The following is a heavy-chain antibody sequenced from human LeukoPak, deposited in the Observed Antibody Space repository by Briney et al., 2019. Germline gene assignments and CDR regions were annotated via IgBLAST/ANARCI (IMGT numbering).Heavy chain of an antibody. CDR2: MNPNSGNT. V-gene: IGHV1-8*03. CDR3: ARWGNGYCSSTSCPFYYYYYMDV. J-gene: IGHJ6*03. D-gene: IGHD2-2*03. Sequence: ASVKLSCKASGYTFTSYDMNWVRHATGPGLEWMGWMNPNSGNTGYAQKFPGRVTINRNASISTAYMELSSLRSEDTAVYYCARWGNGYCSSTSCPFYYYYYMDVWGKGTTVTVSS. CDR1: GYTFTSYD.